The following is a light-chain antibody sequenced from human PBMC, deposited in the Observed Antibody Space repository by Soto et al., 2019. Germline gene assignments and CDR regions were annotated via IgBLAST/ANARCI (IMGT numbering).Light chain of an antibody. J-gene: IGLJ1*01. Sequence: QSALTQPASVSGSPGQSITISCTGTRSDVGGYNLVSWYQHHPRKAPKLVIYEVSERPSGVSSRFSVSKSGNTASLTISGLHAGDEADYYCCSYAGSVDHYVFGTGTKVTVL. CDR1: RSDVGGYNL. CDR2: EVS. V-gene: IGLV2-23*02. CDR3: CSYAGSVDHYV.